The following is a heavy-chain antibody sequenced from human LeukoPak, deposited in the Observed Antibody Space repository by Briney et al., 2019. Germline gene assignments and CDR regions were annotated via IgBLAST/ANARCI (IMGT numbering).Heavy chain of an antibody. CDR1: GFTFNGSA. D-gene: IGHD2-2*01. J-gene: IGHJ4*02. V-gene: IGHV3-73*01. CDR3: TSAGCSSTSCYRMNDY. CDR2: IRRKANSYAT. Sequence: GGSLSLSCAASGFTFNGSAMHWVRQASGKGLEWVGRIRRKANSYATEYAASVKGRFTTSRDDSKNTACLQMNSLKTEDTAVYYCTSAGCSSTSCYRMNDYWGQGTLVTVSS.